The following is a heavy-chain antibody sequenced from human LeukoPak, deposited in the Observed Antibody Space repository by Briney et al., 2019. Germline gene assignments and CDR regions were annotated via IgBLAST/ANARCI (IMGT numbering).Heavy chain of an antibody. Sequence: GRSLRLSCATSGFTFSRYGMHWVRQAPGKGLEWVAVISNDGSNEYYGDSVKGRFTISRDNSKNTLYLQMNSLRAEDTAVYYCARDDSSGYYPTMPDYWGQGTLVTVSS. CDR2: ISNDGSNE. V-gene: IGHV3-30*03. CDR3: ARDDSSGYYPTMPDY. J-gene: IGHJ4*02. D-gene: IGHD3-22*01. CDR1: GFTFSRYG.